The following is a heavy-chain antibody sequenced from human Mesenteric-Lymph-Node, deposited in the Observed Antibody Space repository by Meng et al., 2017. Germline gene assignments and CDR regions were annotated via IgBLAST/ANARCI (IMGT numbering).Heavy chain of an antibody. CDR2: ISAYNGNT. Sequence: ASVKVSCKASGYTFTGYYLHWVRQAPGQGLEWMGWISAYNGNTKYSQKFQGRVTITRDTSASTAYMELSSLRSEDTAVYYCARDTSGLVYWGQGTLVTVSS. CDR1: GYTFTGYY. D-gene: IGHD2-15*01. J-gene: IGHJ4*02. CDR3: ARDTSGLVY. V-gene: IGHV1-3*01.